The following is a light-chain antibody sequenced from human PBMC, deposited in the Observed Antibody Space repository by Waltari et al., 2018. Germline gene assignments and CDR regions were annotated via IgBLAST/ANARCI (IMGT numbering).Light chain of an antibody. V-gene: IGKV1-33*01. CDR1: QDIYHD. CDR2: DAF. J-gene: IGKJ4*01. CDR3: QQYDSLPLS. Sequence: DIRMTQSPSSLSASVGDRVTITCQTSQDIYHDLDWYQQKPGKAPKLLIYDAFNLETGVPSRFSGSGSGTHFTLTISSLQPEDAATYYCQQYDSLPLSFGGGTKVDIK.